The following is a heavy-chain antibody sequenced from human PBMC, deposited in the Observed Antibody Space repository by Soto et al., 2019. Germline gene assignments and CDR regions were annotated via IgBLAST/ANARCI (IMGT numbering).Heavy chain of an antibody. D-gene: IGHD6-13*01. Sequence: ASGKFSGKSFGYTFTSYGIHGVRQAPGQRLEWRGWINAANGDTKYSTKFQGRVTITRYTYASTAYMELSSLRSEDTAVYYCVRRHVSATGIDWFDPWGQGTLVTVSS. CDR1: GYTFTSYG. CDR2: INAANGDT. CDR3: VRRHVSATGIDWFDP. V-gene: IGHV1-3*01. J-gene: IGHJ5*02.